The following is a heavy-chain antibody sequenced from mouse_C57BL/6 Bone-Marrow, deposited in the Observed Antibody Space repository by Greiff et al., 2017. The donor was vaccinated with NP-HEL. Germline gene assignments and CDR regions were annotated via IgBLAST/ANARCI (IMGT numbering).Heavy chain of an antibody. CDR3: ARDHYYGSSYRFAY. Sequence: EVKVEESGPGLVKPSQSLSLTCSVTGYSITSGYYWNWIRQFPGNKLEWMGYISYDGSNNYNPSLKNRISITRDTSKNQFFLKLNSVTTEDTATYYCARDHYYGSSYRFAYWGQGTLVTVSA. J-gene: IGHJ3*01. CDR2: ISYDGSN. CDR1: GYSITSGYY. D-gene: IGHD1-1*01. V-gene: IGHV3-6*01.